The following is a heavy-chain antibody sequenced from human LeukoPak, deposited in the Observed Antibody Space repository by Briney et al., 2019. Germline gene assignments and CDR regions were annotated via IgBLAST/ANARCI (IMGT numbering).Heavy chain of an antibody. CDR3: ARGGGGGSSGYYFDF. CDR1: GYSISNDYY. V-gene: IGHV4-61*03. D-gene: IGHD1-26*01. J-gene: IGHJ4*02. Sequence: SETLSLTCVVSGYSISNDYYWGWIRQPPGEGLESIGYIFYSGSTNYNPSLKSRVTISVDTSKNHFSLKLTSVTAADTAVYYCARGGGGGSSGYYFDFWGQGTLVTVSS. CDR2: IFYSGST.